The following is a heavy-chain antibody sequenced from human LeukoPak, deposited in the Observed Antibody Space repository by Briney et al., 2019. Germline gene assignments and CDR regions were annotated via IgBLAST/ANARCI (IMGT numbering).Heavy chain of an antibody. CDR1: GFTFGGYA. Sequence: GGSLRLSCAASGFTFGGYAMNWVRQAPGKGLEWVSSISWNSGTIGYADSVKGGSTISRDNAKHSLYLLMNSLTADEAAFYYCAKEGSGSGSYEKKSFDYWGQGTLVTLYS. J-gene: IGHJ4*02. V-gene: IGHV3-9*01. CDR3: AKEGSGSGSYEKKSFDY. CDR2: ISWNSGTI. D-gene: IGHD6-19*01.